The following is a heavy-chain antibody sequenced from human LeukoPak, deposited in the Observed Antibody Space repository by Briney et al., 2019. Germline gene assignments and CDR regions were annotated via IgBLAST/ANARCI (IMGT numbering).Heavy chain of an antibody. D-gene: IGHD2-15*01. Sequence: SSETLSLTCSVSGGSISSSSYYWTWIRQPPGKGLEWIGYINYSGNTNYNPSLKGRVTISLGTSRNQFSLKLSSVTAADTAVYYCARAAAAATRQRWNYYYGLDVWGQGTTVTVSS. J-gene: IGHJ6*02. CDR1: GGSISSSSYY. CDR2: INYSGNT. V-gene: IGHV4-61*01. CDR3: ARAAAAATRQRWNYYYGLDV.